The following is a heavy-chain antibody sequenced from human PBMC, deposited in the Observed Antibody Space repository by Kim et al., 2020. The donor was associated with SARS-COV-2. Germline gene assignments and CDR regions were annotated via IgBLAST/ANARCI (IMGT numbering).Heavy chain of an antibody. Sequence: ASVKVSCKASGYTFTSYYMHWVRQAPGQGLEWMGIINPSGGSTSYAQKFQGRVTMTRDTSTSTVYMELSSLRSEDTAVYYCARPTPTLWFGELLPLLDYGMDVWGQGTTVTVSS. V-gene: IGHV1-46*01. CDR2: INPSGGST. D-gene: IGHD3-10*01. J-gene: IGHJ6*02. CDR3: ARPTPTLWFGELLPLLDYGMDV. CDR1: GYTFTSYY.